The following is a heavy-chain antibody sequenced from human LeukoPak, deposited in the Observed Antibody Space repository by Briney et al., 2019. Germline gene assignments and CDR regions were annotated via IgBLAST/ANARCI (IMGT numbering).Heavy chain of an antibody. CDR3: ARDSNYYGSGSYYNSDY. CDR1: GYTFTGYD. Sequence: ASVKVSCKASGYTFTGYDIHWVRQAPGQGLEWMGWINPHSGGTSYAQNFQGRVTMTRDTSISTAYMDLSRLRSDDTTFYYCARDSNYYGSGSYYNSDYWGQGTLVTVSS. CDR2: INPHSGGT. D-gene: IGHD3-10*01. J-gene: IGHJ4*02. V-gene: IGHV1-2*02.